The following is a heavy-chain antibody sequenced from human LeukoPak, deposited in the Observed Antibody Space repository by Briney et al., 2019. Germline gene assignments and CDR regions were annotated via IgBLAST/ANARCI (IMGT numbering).Heavy chain of an antibody. CDR2: ISSNGGST. CDR3: ARARITMVRGVISGYYYMDV. D-gene: IGHD3-10*01. Sequence: GGSLGLSCAASGFTFSSYAMHWVRQAPGKGLEYVSAISSNGGSTYYANSVKGRFTISRDNSKNTLYLQMGSLRAEDMAVYYCARARITMVRGVISGYYYMDVWGKGTTVTVSS. J-gene: IGHJ6*03. V-gene: IGHV3-64*01. CDR1: GFTFSSYA.